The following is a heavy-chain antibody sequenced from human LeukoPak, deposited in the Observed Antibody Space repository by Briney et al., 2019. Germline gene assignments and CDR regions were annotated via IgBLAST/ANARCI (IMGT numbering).Heavy chain of an antibody. V-gene: IGHV3-23*01. CDR1: GFNFNTFA. J-gene: IGHJ4*02. CDR2: MTGPADTT. Sequence: PGGSLRLSCAASGFNFNTFAMSWVRQAPGKGPEWLSAMTGPADTTYYAESVKGRFTISRDYSKSMVYLQMTSLRVEDTAIYYCAKGAEIDHWGQGTLVTVSS. CDR3: AKGAEIDH.